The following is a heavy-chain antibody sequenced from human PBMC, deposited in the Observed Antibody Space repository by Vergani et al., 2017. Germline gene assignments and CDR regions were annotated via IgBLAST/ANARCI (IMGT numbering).Heavy chain of an antibody. J-gene: IGHJ4*02. CDR3: TRSLVYCISAGCFPLQFDS. V-gene: IGHV3-20*04. CDR2: INANGAAT. D-gene: IGHD2-2*01. CDR1: GFKFDDYG. Sequence: EVQLVESGGGRVRPGGSLRLSCEVSGFKFDDYGVSWVRQAPGKGLEWVSAINANGAATGYADSVKGRFTISRDNAVNSLYLQMNSLRVEETAFYYCTRSLVYCISAGCFPLQFDSWGQGALVTVSS.